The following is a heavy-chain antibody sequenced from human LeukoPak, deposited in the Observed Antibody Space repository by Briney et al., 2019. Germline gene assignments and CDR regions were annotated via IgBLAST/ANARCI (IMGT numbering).Heavy chain of an antibody. CDR1: GGSISSGGYY. J-gene: IGHJ3*02. D-gene: IGHD6-13*01. Sequence: PSETLSLTCTVSGGSISSGGYYWRWIRQHPGKGLEWIGYIYYSGSTYYNPSLKSRVTISVDTSKNQFSLKLSSVTAADTAVYYCARERIAAAGRNRLAFDIWGQGTMVTVSS. CDR3: ARERIAAAGRNRLAFDI. V-gene: IGHV4-31*03. CDR2: IYYSGST.